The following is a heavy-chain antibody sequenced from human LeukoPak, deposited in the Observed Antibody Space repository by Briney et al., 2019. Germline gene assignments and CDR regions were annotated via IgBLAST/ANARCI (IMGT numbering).Heavy chain of an antibody. D-gene: IGHD2-2*01. Sequence: SSETLSLTCTVSGGSISSGAYYWSWIRQHPGKGLEWIGYIYYSGDTYCNPSLKSRVTISVDTSKNQFSLKLSSVTAADTAVYYCATMGTTDAFDIWGQGTMVTVSS. V-gene: IGHV4-31*03. CDR3: ATMGTTDAFDI. CDR1: GGSISSGAYY. CDR2: IYYSGDT. J-gene: IGHJ3*02.